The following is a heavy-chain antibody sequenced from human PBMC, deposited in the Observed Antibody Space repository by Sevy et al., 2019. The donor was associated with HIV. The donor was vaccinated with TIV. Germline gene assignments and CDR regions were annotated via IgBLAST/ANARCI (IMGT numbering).Heavy chain of an antibody. V-gene: IGHV3-7*01. CDR2: IKQDGSEK. Sequence: GGSLRLSCAASGFTFSSYWMSWVRQAPGKGLEWVANIKQDGSEKYYVDSVKGRFTISRDNAKNSLYLQMNSLRAEDTAVYYWARDKWFGESISGGSMDVWGQGTTVTVSS. J-gene: IGHJ6*02. CDR3: ARDKWFGESISGGSMDV. D-gene: IGHD3-10*01. CDR1: GFTFSSYW.